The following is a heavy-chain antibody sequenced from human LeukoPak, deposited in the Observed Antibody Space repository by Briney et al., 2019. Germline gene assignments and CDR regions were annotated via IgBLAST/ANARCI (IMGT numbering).Heavy chain of an antibody. CDR3: SRGRSLGYCSSSSCHVSDAFDI. Sequence: SQTLSLTCAISGDSVSSNFAAWNWIRQSPSRGLEWLGRTYYRSKWYDDYAVSVKSRITINPDTSKNQFSLQLNSVTPEDTAVYFCSRGRSLGYCSSSSCHVSDAFDIWGQGTMVTVSS. J-gene: IGHJ3*02. D-gene: IGHD2-2*01. V-gene: IGHV6-1*01. CDR2: TYYRSKWYD. CDR1: GDSVSSNFAA.